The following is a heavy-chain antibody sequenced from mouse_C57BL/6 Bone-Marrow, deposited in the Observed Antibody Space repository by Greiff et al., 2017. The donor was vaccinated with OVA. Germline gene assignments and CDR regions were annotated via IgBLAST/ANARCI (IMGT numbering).Heavy chain of an antibody. CDR2: INPYNGDT. V-gene: IGHV1-20*01. CDR3: VRGWFAY. Sequence: VHVKQSGPELVKPGDSVKISCKASGYSFTGYFMNWVMQSHGKSLEWIGRINPYNGDTFYNQKFKGKATLTVDKSSSTAHMELRSLTSEDSAVYYCVRGWFAYWGQGTLVTVSA. CDR1: GYSFTGYF. J-gene: IGHJ3*01.